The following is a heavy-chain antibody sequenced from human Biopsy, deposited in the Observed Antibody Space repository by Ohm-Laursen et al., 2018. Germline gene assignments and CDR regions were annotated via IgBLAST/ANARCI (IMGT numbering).Heavy chain of an antibody. CDR3: GNEGHGREF. CDR2: INQSGRT. CDR1: GKTFSDYY. D-gene: IGHD3-16*01. V-gene: IGHV4-34*08. J-gene: IGHJ4*02. Sequence: SDTLSLTCEVYGKTFSDYYWSWIRQPPGKGLEWIGQINQSGRTNYNPSLKSRVNISADKSNNQFSLKLTSVTSAGTAVYFWGNEGHGREFWGLGALVTVSS.